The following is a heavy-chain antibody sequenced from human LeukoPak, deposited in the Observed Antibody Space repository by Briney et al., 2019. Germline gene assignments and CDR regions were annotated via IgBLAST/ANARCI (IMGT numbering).Heavy chain of an antibody. CDR1: GFTVSSNY. Sequence: GGSLRLSCAASGFTVSSNYMSWVRQAPGKGLEWVSAISGSGGSTYYADSVKGRFTISRDNSKNTLYLQMNSLRAEDTAVYYCAKDLGIVVVPAAIGYWGQGTLVTFSS. CDR2: ISGSGGST. CDR3: AKDLGIVVVPAAIGY. J-gene: IGHJ4*02. V-gene: IGHV3-23*01. D-gene: IGHD2-2*01.